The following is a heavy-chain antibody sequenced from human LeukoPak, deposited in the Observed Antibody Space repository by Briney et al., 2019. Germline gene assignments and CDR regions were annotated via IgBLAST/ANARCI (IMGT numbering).Heavy chain of an antibody. J-gene: IGHJ4*02. CDR3: ARDPRTEAGWYSVGFDY. D-gene: IGHD6-19*01. CDR1: GGSFSGYY. CDR2: INHSGST. V-gene: IGHV4-34*01. Sequence: SETLSLTCAVYGGSFSGYYWSWIRQPPGKGLEWIGEINHSGSTNYNPSLKSRVTISVDTSKNQFSLKLSSVTAADTAVYYCARDPRTEAGWYSVGFDYWGQGTLVTVSS.